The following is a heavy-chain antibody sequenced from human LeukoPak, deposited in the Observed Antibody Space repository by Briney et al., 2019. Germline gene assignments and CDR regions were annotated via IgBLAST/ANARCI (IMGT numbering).Heavy chain of an antibody. J-gene: IGHJ6*02. D-gene: IGHD6-13*01. V-gene: IGHV3-21*01. CDR1: GFTFSSYS. Sequence: PGGSLRLSCAASGFTFSSYSMNWVRQAPGKGLEWVSSISSSSSYIYYADSVKGRFTISRDNAKNSLYLQMNSLRAEDTAVYYCARADSSSWYGSFCYYYGMDVWGQGTTVTVSS. CDR2: ISSSSSYI. CDR3: ARADSSSWYGSFCYYYGMDV.